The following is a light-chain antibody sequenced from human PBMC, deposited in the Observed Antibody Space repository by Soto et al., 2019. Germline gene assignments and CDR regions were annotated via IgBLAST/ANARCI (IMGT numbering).Light chain of an antibody. CDR3: QQPTNWPT. V-gene: IGKV3-11*01. Sequence: EIVLTQSPATLSLSPGDRATLSCRASKSVTSSLAWFQQKPGQAPRLLIYDVSRRTTATPTRFSGSGSGTDFTLTSSSLEPEAFPFYYWQQPTNWPTFDGGTKVEIK. J-gene: IGKJ4*01. CDR2: DVS. CDR1: KSVTSS.